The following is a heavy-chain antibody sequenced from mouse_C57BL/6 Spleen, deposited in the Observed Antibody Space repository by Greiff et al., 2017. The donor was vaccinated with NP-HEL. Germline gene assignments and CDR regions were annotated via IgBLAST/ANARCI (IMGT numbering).Heavy chain of an antibody. J-gene: IGHJ1*03. CDR1: GFSLSTSGMG. CDR2: IYWDDDK. CDR3: ARYDGYYPYWYFDV. Sequence: QVTLKESGPGILQSSQTLSLTCSFSGFSLSTSGMGVSWIRQPSGKGLEWLAHIYWDDDKRYNPSLKSRLTISKDTSRNQVFLKITSVDTADTATYYCARYDGYYPYWYFDVWGTGTTVTVSS. D-gene: IGHD2-3*01. V-gene: IGHV8-12*01.